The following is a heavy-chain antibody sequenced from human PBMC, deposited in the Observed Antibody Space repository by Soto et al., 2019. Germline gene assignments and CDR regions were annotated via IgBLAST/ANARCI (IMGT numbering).Heavy chain of an antibody. J-gene: IGHJ5*02. CDR3: ASAMSDGDYTFDP. V-gene: IGHV3-74*01. CDR1: GFTFSSYW. CDR2: INSDGSST. D-gene: IGHD4-17*01. Sequence: EVQLVESGGGLVQPGGSLRLSCAASGFTFSSYWMHWVRKAPGKELVWVSRINSDGSSTSYADSVKGRFTISRDNAKNTLYLQMNSLRAEDTAVYYCASAMSDGDYTFDPWGQGTLVTVSS.